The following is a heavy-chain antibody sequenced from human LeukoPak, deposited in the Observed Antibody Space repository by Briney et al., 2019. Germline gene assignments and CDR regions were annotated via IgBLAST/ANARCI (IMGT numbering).Heavy chain of an antibody. D-gene: IGHD3-10*01. CDR2: MNPNSGNT. J-gene: IGHJ6*02. CDR3: ARGRITMVRGYYYYYGMDV. CDR1: GYTFTSYD. Sequence: ASLKVSCTASGYTFTSYDINWVRQAPGQGLEWMGWMNPNSGNTGYAQKFQGRVTMTRNTSISTAYMELSSLRSEDTAVYYCARGRITMVRGYYYYYGMDVWGQGTTVTVSS. V-gene: IGHV1-8*01.